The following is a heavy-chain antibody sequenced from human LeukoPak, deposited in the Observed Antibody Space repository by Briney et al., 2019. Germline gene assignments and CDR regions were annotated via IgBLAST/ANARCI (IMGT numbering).Heavy chain of an antibody. D-gene: IGHD3-9*01. CDR2: IRYDGSNK. V-gene: IGHV3-30*02. Sequence: GGSLRLSCAASGFTFSSYGMHWVRQAPGKGLEWVAFIRYDGSNKYYADSVEGRFTISRDNSKNTLYLQMNSLRAEDTAVYYCAREPESYLVTHTLDYYYGMDVWGQGTTVTVSS. CDR1: GFTFSSYG. CDR3: AREPESYLVTHTLDYYYGMDV. J-gene: IGHJ6*02.